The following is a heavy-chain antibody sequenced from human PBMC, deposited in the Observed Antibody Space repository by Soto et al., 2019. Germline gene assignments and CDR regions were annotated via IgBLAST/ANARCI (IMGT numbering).Heavy chain of an antibody. V-gene: IGHV3-49*03. J-gene: IGHJ4*02. Sequence: GGSLRLSCTASGFTFGDYAMSWFRQAPGKGLEWVGFIRSKAYGGTTEYAASVKGRFTISRDDSKSIAYLQMNSLKTEDTAVYYCSRDELLWFGELSVGFCDDWGQGTLVTVSS. CDR2: IRSKAYGGTT. CDR3: SRDELLWFGELSVGFCDD. CDR1: GFTFGDYA. D-gene: IGHD3-10*01.